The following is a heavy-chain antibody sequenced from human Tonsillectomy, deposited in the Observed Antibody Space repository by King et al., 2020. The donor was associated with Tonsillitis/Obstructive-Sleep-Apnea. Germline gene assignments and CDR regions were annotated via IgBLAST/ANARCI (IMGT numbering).Heavy chain of an antibody. Sequence: VQLQQWGAGLLKPSGTLSLTCAVYGGSFSGYYWSWIRQPPGKGLEWIGEINHSGSTNYNPSLKSRVTISVDPPKNQFSLKLSSVTAADTAMYYCARGLSSGYPYDAFDIWGQGTMVTVSS. CDR3: ARGLSSGYPYDAFDI. CDR2: INHSGST. V-gene: IGHV4-34*01. J-gene: IGHJ3*02. CDR1: GGSFSGYY. D-gene: IGHD3-22*01.